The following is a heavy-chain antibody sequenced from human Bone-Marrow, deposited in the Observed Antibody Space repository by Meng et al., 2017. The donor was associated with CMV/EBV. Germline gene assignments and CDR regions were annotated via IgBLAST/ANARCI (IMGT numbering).Heavy chain of an antibody. CDR1: GGSISSGGYY. CDR3: ARDLPRLGAVAGTELGWFDP. Sequence: SETLSLTCTVSGGSISSGGYYWSWIRQHPGKGLEWIGYIYYSGSTYYNPSLKSRVTISVDTSKNQFSLKLSSVTAADTAVYYCARDLPRLGAVAGTELGWFDPWGQGTLVTVSS. D-gene: IGHD6-19*01. J-gene: IGHJ5*02. V-gene: IGHV4-31*03. CDR2: IYYSGST.